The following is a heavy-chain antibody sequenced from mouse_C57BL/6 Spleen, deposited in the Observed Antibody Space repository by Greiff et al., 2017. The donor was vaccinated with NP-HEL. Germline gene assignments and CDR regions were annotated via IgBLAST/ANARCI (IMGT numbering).Heavy chain of an antibody. CDR1: GFTFSDYY. J-gene: IGHJ2*01. CDR3: ARDPVTGAFDD. Sequence: EVMLVESEGGLVQPGSSMKLSCTASGFTFSDYYMAWVRQVPEKGLEWVANINYDGSSTYYLDSLKSRFIISRDNAKNNLYLQMSSLKSEDTATYYCARDPVTGAFDDWGQGTTLTVSS. V-gene: IGHV5-16*01. D-gene: IGHD4-1*01. CDR2: INYDGSST.